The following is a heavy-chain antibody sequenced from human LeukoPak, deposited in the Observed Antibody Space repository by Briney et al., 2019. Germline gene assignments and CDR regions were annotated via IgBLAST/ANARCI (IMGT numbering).Heavy chain of an antibody. D-gene: IGHD6-13*01. Sequence: PGGSLRLSCAASGFIFSDYYMSWIREAPGKGLEWGSYITTSGTTIYYADSVKGRFTVSRDNAKNSLYLQMNSLRDEDTAVYYCARDQSSAAAGTFDAFDIWGQGTMVTVSS. CDR1: GFIFSDYY. CDR3: ARDQSSAAAGTFDAFDI. V-gene: IGHV3-11*01. J-gene: IGHJ3*02. CDR2: ITTSGTTI.